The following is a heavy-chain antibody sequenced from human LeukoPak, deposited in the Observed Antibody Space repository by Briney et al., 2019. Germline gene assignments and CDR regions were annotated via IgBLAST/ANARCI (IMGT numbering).Heavy chain of an antibody. CDR3: ATSLSGWGNYHYMDV. CDR1: GFTFSSYG. V-gene: IGHV3-30*02. Sequence: QTGGSLRLSCAASGFTFSSYGMHWVRQAPGKGLEWVAFIRYDGSNKYYADSVKGRFTLSRDNAKNSLLLQMNSLRAEDTAVYYCATSLSGWGNYHYMDVWGKGTTVTISS. CDR2: IRYDGSNK. D-gene: IGHD6-19*01. J-gene: IGHJ6*03.